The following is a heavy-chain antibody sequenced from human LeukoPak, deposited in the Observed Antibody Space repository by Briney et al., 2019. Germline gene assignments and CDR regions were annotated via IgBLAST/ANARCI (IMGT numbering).Heavy chain of an antibody. CDR1: GFTFSSYG. J-gene: IGHJ4*02. D-gene: IGHD3-22*01. Sequence: GGSLRLSCAASGFTFSSYGMHWVRQAPGKGLERVAVIWYDGSNKYYADSVKGRFTISRDNSKNTLYLQMNSLRAEDTAVYYCAKSSYYDSSGYYREYYFDYWGPGTLVTVSS. CDR3: AKSSYYDSSGYYREYYFDY. CDR2: IWYDGSNK. V-gene: IGHV3-33*06.